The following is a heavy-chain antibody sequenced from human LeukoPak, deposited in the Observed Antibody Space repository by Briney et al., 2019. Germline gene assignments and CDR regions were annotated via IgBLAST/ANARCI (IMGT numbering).Heavy chain of an antibody. V-gene: IGHV1-8*03. CDR1: GYTFTGYY. CDR2: MNPNSGNT. J-gene: IGHJ4*02. D-gene: IGHD3-10*01. Sequence: ASVKVSCKASGYTFTGYYMHWVRQAPGQGLEWMGWMNPNSGNTGYAQKFQGRVTITRNTSISTAYMELSSLRSEDTAVYYCARVHHYYGSGSYYSVWGQGTLVTVSS. CDR3: ARVHHYYGSGSYYSV.